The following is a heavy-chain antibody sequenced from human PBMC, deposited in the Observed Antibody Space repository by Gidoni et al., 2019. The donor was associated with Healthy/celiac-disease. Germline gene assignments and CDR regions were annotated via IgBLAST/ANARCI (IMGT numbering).Heavy chain of an antibody. CDR3: AKDLDGVWYYGMDV. D-gene: IGHD4-17*01. V-gene: IGHV3-43*01. CDR1: GCTFDDYT. CDR2: ISWDGGST. J-gene: IGHJ6*02. Sequence: EVQLVESGGVVVQPGGSMRLSCAASGCTFDDYTMHWVRQAPGKGLEWVSLISWDGGSTYYADSVKGRFTISRDNSKNSLYLQMNSLRTEDTALYYCAKDLDGVWYYGMDVWGQGTTVTVSS.